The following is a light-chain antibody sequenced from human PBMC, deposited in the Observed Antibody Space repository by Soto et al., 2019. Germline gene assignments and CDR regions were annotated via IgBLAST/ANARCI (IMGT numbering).Light chain of an antibody. J-gene: IGLJ1*01. CDR3: QSYDSSLSGYV. CDR1: SSNIGAGYD. Sequence: VLTQPPSVSGAPGHRVTISCTGSSSNIGAGYDVHWYQQLPGTAPKLLIYGNSNRPSGVPDRFSGSKSGTSASLAITGLQAEDEADYYCQSYDSSLSGYVFGTGTKVTVL. CDR2: GNS. V-gene: IGLV1-40*01.